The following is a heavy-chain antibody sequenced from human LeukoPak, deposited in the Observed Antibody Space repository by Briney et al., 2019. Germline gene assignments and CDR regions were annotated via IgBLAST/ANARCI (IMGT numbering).Heavy chain of an antibody. Sequence: PSETLSLTCTVSGGSISSSSHYWGWIRQPPGKGLEWIGSIYYSGSTYYNPSLKSRVTISVDTSKNQFSLKLSSVTAADTAVYYCARHEAGYYYGSALYDYWGQGTLVTVPS. CDR1: GGSISSSSHY. D-gene: IGHD3-10*01. CDR2: IYYSGST. J-gene: IGHJ4*02. V-gene: IGHV4-39*01. CDR3: ARHEAGYYYGSALYDY.